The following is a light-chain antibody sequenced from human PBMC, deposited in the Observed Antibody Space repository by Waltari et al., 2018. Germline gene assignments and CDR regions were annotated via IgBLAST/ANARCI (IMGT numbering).Light chain of an antibody. CDR1: QSIDSY. Sequence: DIQMAQSPSSLSASVGDRVTITCRASQSIDSYLNWYQQKPGKAPKLLIYAASTLQSGVPSGFSGSGSGTDFTLTMSSLQPEDFATYYCQQSDSIPPQFTFGPGTKVDIK. CDR3: QQSDSIPPQFT. CDR2: AAS. V-gene: IGKV1-39*01. J-gene: IGKJ3*01.